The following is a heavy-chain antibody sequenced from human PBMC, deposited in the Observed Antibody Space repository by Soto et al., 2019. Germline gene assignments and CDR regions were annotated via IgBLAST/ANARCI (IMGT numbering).Heavy chain of an antibody. CDR3: ARNGYSNGWYHFDY. Sequence: SETLSLTCTVSGGSISSSSYYWGWIRQPPGKGLEWIGSIYYSGNTYYNPSLKSRVTISVDTAKNQFSLKLTSVTAADTAVYYCARNGYSNGWYHFDYWGQGILVTV. CDR2: IYYSGNT. D-gene: IGHD6-19*01. V-gene: IGHV4-39*07. CDR1: GGSISSSSYY. J-gene: IGHJ4*02.